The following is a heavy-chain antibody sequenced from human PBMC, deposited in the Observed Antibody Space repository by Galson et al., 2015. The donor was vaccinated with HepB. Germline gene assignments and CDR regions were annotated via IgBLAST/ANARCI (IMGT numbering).Heavy chain of an antibody. CDR2: ISSSSSYI. Sequence: SCAASGFTFSSYSMNWVRQAPGKGLEWVSSISSSSSYIYYADSVKGRFTISRDNAKNSLYLQMNSLRAEDTAVYYCARVSPYGDYVEGFDPWGQGTLVTVSS. V-gene: IGHV3-21*01. CDR1: GFTFSSYS. CDR3: ARVSPYGDYVEGFDP. D-gene: IGHD4-17*01. J-gene: IGHJ5*02.